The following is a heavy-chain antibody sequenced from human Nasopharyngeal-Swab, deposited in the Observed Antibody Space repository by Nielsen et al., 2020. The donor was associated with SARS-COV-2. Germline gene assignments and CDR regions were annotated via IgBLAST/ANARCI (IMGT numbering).Heavy chain of an antibody. CDR2: MNPTSGNT. CDR3: ARLGASSRMGTMIVVALYYFDY. CDR1: GYTFSKYD. D-gene: IGHD3-22*01. V-gene: IGHV1-8*01. J-gene: IGHJ4*02. Sequence: SVQVSCKASGYTFSKYDMNWVRQATAQGLEWMGWMNPTSGNTGYAQKFQGRVTMTRNTPISTAYMELSSLRSEDTAVYYCARLGASSRMGTMIVVALYYFDYWGQGTLVTVSS.